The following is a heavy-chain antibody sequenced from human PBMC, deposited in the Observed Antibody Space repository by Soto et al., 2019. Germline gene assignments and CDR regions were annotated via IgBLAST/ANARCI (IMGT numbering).Heavy chain of an antibody. Sequence: QVQLQESGPGLVKPSQTLSLTCTVSGGSISSGGYYWSWIRQHPGKGLEWIGYIYYSGSTYYNPSLKSRVTISVDTSKNQFSLKLSSVTAADTAVYYCARDGWGSWRSPVEHAFDIWGQGTMVTVSS. D-gene: IGHD1-1*01. CDR3: ARDGWGSWRSPVEHAFDI. CDR2: IYYSGST. J-gene: IGHJ3*02. V-gene: IGHV4-31*03. CDR1: GGSISSGGYY.